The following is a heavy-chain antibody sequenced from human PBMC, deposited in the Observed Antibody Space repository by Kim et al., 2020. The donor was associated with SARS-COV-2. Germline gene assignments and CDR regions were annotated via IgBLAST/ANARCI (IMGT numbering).Heavy chain of an antibody. D-gene: IGHD3-10*01. CDR2: T. V-gene: IGHV1-3*01. CDR3: ARVSMVDWFDP. J-gene: IGHJ5*02. Sequence: TKYSQKFPGRVTITRDTSARTAYMELSSLRSEDTAVYYCARVSMVDWFDPWGQGTLVTVSS.